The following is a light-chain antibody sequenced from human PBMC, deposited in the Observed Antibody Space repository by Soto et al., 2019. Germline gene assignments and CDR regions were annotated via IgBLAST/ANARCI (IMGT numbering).Light chain of an antibody. Sequence: EIVMTQSPDTLSVSPGETATLSCRASESVNGNLAWYQQKPGQAPRLLIHRASTSANGVTARFSGSGSGTEYTLTINSLQSEDFAVYYCHQYNYWPSFGQGTKVDIK. J-gene: IGKJ1*01. V-gene: IGKV3-15*01. CDR3: HQYNYWPS. CDR2: RAS. CDR1: ESVNGN.